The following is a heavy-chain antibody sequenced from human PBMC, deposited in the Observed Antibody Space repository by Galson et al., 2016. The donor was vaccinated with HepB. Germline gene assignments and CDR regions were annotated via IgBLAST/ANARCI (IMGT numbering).Heavy chain of an antibody. Sequence: SLRLSCAASGFIVSNDHMNWVRQAPGKGPEWLSVSYGDGSTYYAESVRGRFTISRDNSKNTLYLQMNSLRAEDTAVYYCARVSVSVADLSTNYYYGMDVWGQGTTVTVSS. CDR3: ARVSVSVADLSTNYYYGMDV. CDR1: GFIVSNDH. D-gene: IGHD3-16*02. J-gene: IGHJ6*02. V-gene: IGHV3-53*05. CDR2: SYGDGST.